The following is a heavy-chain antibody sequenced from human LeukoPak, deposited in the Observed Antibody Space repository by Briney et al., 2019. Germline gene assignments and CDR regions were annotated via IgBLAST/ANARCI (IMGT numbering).Heavy chain of an antibody. CDR1: GFTFSSYS. D-gene: IGHD6-6*01. V-gene: IGHV3-21*01. CDR3: ARPISTSLYSSSSNY. Sequence: PGGSLRLSCAASGFTFSSYSMNWVRQAPGKGLEWVSSISSSSSYIYYADSVKGRFTISRDNAKNSLYLQMNSLRAEDTAVYYCARPISTSLYSSSSNYWGQGTLVTVSS. J-gene: IGHJ4*02. CDR2: ISSSSSYI.